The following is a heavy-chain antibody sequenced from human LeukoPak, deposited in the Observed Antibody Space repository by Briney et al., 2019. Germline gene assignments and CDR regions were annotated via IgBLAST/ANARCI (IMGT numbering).Heavy chain of an antibody. Sequence: SETLSLTCTVSRGSISGYYWSWIRQPREKGLEWIGYIYNSGSTNYNPSLKSRVTISVDTSKNQFSLKLSSVTAADTAVYYCARRPTVTTFFDYWGQGTLVTVSS. J-gene: IGHJ4*02. CDR2: IYNSGST. D-gene: IGHD4-17*01. CDR3: ARRPTVTTFFDY. V-gene: IGHV4-59*01. CDR1: RGSISGYY.